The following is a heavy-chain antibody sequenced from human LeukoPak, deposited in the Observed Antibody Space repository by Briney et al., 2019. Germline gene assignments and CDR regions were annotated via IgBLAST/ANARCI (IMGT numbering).Heavy chain of an antibody. D-gene: IGHD1-26*01. CDR3: AKAYAFVGANYFDY. V-gene: IGHV3-23*01. CDR1: GFTFSTYA. J-gene: IGHJ4*02. CDR2: IGDTT. Sequence: GGSLRFSCAASGFTFSTYAMSWVRPAPGKGLEWVSAIGDTTYYADSVKGRFTISRDNSKNTLYLQMNNLRAEDAAIYYCAKAYAFVGANYFDYWGQGTLVTVSS.